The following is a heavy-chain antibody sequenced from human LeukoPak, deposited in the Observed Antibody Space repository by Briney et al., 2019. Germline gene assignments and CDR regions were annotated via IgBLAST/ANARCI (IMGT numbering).Heavy chain of an antibody. CDR3: ARDQHYYDSSGLNAFDI. CDR1: GGSISSSSYY. Sequence: SETLSLTCTVSGGSISSSSYYWGWIRQPPGKGLEWIGSIYYSGSTYYNPSLKSRVTISVDTSKNQFSLKLSSVTAADTAVYYCARDQHYYDSSGLNAFDIWGQGTMVTVSS. J-gene: IGHJ3*02. V-gene: IGHV4-39*07. D-gene: IGHD3-22*01. CDR2: IYYSGST.